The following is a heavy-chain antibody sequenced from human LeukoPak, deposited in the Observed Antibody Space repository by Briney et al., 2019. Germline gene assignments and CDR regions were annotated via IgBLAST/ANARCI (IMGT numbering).Heavy chain of an antibody. D-gene: IGHD1-14*01. V-gene: IGHV4-59*01. Sequence: PSETLSLTCAVYGGSFSGYYWSWIRQPPGKGLEWIAYIFYNGNTNYNPSLKSRVTISVDTSKNQFSLRLSSVTAADTAVYYCARSGRIGASDSWGQGSLVTVSS. CDR2: IFYNGNT. CDR3: ARSGRIGASDS. CDR1: GGSFSGYY. J-gene: IGHJ4*02.